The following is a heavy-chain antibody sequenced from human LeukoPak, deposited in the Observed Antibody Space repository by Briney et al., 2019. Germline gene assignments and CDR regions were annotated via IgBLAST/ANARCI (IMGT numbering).Heavy chain of an antibody. CDR3: AKDHSIAVAGGLGY. Sequence: GGSLRLSCAASGFTFSSYAMSWVRQAPGKGLEWVSAISGSGGSTYYADSVKGRFTISRDNSKNTLYLQMNSLRAEDTAVYYCAKDHSIAVAGGLGYWGQGTLVTVSS. J-gene: IGHJ4*02. D-gene: IGHD6-19*01. CDR2: ISGSGGST. CDR1: GFTFSSYA. V-gene: IGHV3-23*01.